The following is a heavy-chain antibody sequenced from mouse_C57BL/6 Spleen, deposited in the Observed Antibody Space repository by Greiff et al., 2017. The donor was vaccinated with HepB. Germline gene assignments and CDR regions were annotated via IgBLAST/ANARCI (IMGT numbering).Heavy chain of an antibody. CDR2: ISSGSSTI. CDR1: GFTFSDYG. D-gene: IGHD1-1*01. J-gene: IGHJ4*01. V-gene: IGHV5-17*01. CDR3: ARGDYYGSSYRYYAMDY. Sequence: EVQVVESGGGLVKPGGSLKLSCAASGFTFSDYGMHWVRQAPEKGLEWVAYISSGSSTIYYADTVKGRFTISRDNAKNTLFLQMTSLRSEDTAMYYCARGDYYGSSYRYYAMDYWGQGTSVTVSS.